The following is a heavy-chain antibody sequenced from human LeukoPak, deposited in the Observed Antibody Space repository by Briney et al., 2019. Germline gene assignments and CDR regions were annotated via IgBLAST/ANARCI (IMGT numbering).Heavy chain of an antibody. D-gene: IGHD5-18*01. CDR3: ARDHTGHFDY. CDR2: ITGGGEYT. Sequence: PGGSLRLSCEASGITYRNYAMNWVRQAPGKGLEWVSAITGGGEYTYYADSVKGRFTISRDNSKNTLYLQMNSLRAEDTAVYYCARDHTGHFDYWGQGTLVTVSS. CDR1: GITYRNYA. J-gene: IGHJ4*02. V-gene: IGHV3-23*01.